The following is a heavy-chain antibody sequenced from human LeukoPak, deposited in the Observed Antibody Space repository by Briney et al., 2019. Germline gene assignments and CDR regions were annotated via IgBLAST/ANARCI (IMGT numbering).Heavy chain of an antibody. CDR1: GYSISSGHY. Sequence: SETLSLTCAVSGYSISSGHYWGWIRQPPGKGLEWIGSIYHSGSTNYNPSLKSRVTMSVDTSKNQFSLKLSSVTAADTAVYYCARGKELSSGWYVAFPDYYYYYYMDVWGKGTTVTVSS. V-gene: IGHV4-38-2*01. D-gene: IGHD6-19*01. CDR2: IYHSGST. J-gene: IGHJ6*03. CDR3: ARGKELSSGWYVAFPDYYYYYYMDV.